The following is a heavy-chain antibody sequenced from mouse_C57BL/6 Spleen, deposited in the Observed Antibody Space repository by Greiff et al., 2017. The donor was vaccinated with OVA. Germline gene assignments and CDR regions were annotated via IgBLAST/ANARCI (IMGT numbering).Heavy chain of an antibody. V-gene: IGHV5-17*01. CDR1: GFTFRDYG. D-gene: IGHD2-10*02. Sequence: VQLKKSGGGLVKPGGSLKLSCAASGFTFRDYGMHWVRQAPEKGLEWVAYISSGSSTIYYADTVKGRFTISRDNAKHTLFLHMTSRRAEDAAMDYCARPYGNYGYFDVWGTGTTVTVSA. CDR3: ARPYGNYGYFDV. J-gene: IGHJ1*03. CDR2: ISSGSSTI.